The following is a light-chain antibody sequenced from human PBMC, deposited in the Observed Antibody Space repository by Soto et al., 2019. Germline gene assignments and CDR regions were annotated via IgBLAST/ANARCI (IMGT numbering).Light chain of an antibody. V-gene: IGLV2-23*02. Sequence: QSVLTQPASVSGSPGQSITISCTGTSSDVGSHNLVSWYQQHPGKAPKLMIYEVTKRPSGVSNRFSGSKSGNTASLTISGLQAEDEADYYCCSYAGMLFGGGTQLTVL. CDR3: CSYAGML. CDR2: EVT. J-gene: IGLJ2*01. CDR1: SSDVGSHNL.